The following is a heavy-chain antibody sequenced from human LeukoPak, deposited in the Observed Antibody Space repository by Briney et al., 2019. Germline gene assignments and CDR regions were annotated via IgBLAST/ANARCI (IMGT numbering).Heavy chain of an antibody. Sequence: GGSLRLSWAASEFTLSDYYVSWIRQAPGKGLEWVSYISSSDNTIYYADSVKGRFSISRDNAKNSLYLQVNSLRAEDTAVYYCARLRHHFYYMDVWGKGTTVTISS. V-gene: IGHV3-11*01. CDR2: ISSSDNTI. CDR1: EFTLSDYY. J-gene: IGHJ6*03. CDR3: ARLRHHFYYMDV.